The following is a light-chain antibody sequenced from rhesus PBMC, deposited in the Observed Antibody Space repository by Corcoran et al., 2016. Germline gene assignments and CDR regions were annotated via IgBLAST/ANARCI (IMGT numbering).Light chain of an antibody. CDR2: EVN. CDR3: SSYTSSSTYI. V-gene: IGLV2-13*03. J-gene: IGLJ1*01. CDR1: SSDIGGYTR. Sequence: QAAPTQSPSVSGSPGQSVTISCTGTSSDIGGYTRVSWYQQYPDKAPKLKIYEVNKRPSGVSDRFSGSKSGNTASLTISGLQTEDEADYYCSSYTSSSTYIFGPGTRLTVL.